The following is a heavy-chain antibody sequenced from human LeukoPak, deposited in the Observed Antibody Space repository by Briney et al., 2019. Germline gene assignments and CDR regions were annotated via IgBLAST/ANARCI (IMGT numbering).Heavy chain of an antibody. J-gene: IGHJ4*02. Sequence: GGSLRLSCAASGFAFSTYAMNWVRQAPAKGLEWVSTIGGGGPTTDYADSVKDRFTISRDNSKNTLYLQMNSLRAEDTAVYFCARGFLGGTDQYFDSWGQGTLVTVSS. D-gene: IGHD6-19*01. CDR2: IGGGGPTT. CDR3: ARGFLGGTDQYFDS. V-gene: IGHV3-23*01. CDR1: GFAFSTYA.